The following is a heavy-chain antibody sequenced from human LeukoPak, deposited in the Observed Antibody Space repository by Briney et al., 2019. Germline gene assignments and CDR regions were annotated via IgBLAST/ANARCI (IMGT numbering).Heavy chain of an antibody. CDR3: ARHLDAYCGGDCSFWGFDP. D-gene: IGHD2-21*02. CDR2: IYPGDSDT. V-gene: IGHV5-51*01. Sequence: KCGESLKISCKGSGYSFTSYWIGWVRQMPGKGLEWMGIIYPGDSDTRYSPSFQGQVTISADKSISTAYLQWSSLKASDTAMYYCARHLDAYCGGDCSFWGFDPWGQGTLVTVSS. CDR1: GYSFTSYW. J-gene: IGHJ5*02.